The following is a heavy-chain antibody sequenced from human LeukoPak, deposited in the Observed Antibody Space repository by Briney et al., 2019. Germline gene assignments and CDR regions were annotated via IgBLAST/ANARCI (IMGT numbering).Heavy chain of an antibody. Sequence: GGSLRLSCAASGFIFTNYGMNWVRQAPGKGLEWVAVIWFDGSKTFYADSVKGRFTISRDNAKNSLYLQMNSLRAEDTAVYYCARDYDFWSGYVDYWGQGTLVTVSS. D-gene: IGHD3-3*01. V-gene: IGHV3-33*01. CDR2: IWFDGSKT. CDR1: GFIFTNYG. J-gene: IGHJ4*02. CDR3: ARDYDFWSGYVDY.